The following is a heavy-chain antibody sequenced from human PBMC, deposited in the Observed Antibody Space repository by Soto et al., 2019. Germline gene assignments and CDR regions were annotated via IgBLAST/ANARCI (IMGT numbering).Heavy chain of an antibody. J-gene: IGHJ3*02. CDR1: GYTFTSYG. Sequence: ASVKGSCKASGYTFTSYGISWVRQAPGQGLEWMGWISAYNGNTNYAQKLQGRVTMTTDTSTSTAYMELRSLRSDDTAVYYCARDQAGYSYASGAFDIWGQGTMVTVSS. D-gene: IGHD5-18*01. CDR2: ISAYNGNT. V-gene: IGHV1-18*01. CDR3: ARDQAGYSYASGAFDI.